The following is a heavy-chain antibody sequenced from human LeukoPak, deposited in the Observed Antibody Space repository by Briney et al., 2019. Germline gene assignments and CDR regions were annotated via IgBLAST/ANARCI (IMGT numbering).Heavy chain of an antibody. CDR1: GYTFTSYG. CDR3: ARDNYGSGSYTPGFDY. CDR2: INPNSGGT. V-gene: IGHV1-2*02. D-gene: IGHD3-10*01. Sequence: GASVKVSCKASGYTFTSYGISWVRQAPGQGLEWMGWINPNSGGTNYAQKFQGRVTMTRDTSISTAYMELSRLRSDDTAVYYCARDNYGSGSYTPGFDYWGQGTLVTVSS. J-gene: IGHJ4*02.